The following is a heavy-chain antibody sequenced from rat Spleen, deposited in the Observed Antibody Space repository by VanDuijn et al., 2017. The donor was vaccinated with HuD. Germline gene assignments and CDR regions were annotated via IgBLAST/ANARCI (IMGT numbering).Heavy chain of an antibody. CDR1: GFTFSAYG. CDR2: ISYGYSSSPSGT. J-gene: IGHJ2*01. Sequence: EVQLVESGGGLVQPGRSLKLSCAASGFTFSAYGVAWVRQAPTTGLAWVATISYGYSSSPSGTYYRDSVRGRFTNSRDNAKSSLYLQMDSLRSEDTATYYCTTDRSFDYWGQGVMVTVSS. V-gene: IGHV5-29*01. CDR3: TTDRSFDY.